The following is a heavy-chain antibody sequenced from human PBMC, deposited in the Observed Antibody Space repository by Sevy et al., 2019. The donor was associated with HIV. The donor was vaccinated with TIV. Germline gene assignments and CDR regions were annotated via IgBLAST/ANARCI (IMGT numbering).Heavy chain of an antibody. D-gene: IGHD6-19*01. V-gene: IGHV4-4*07. Sequence: SETLSLTCTVSGGSISSYYWSWIRQPAGKGLEWIGRIYTSGSTNYNPSLKSRVTMSVDTSKNQFSLKLSSVTAADSAVYYCARVDIVYSSGCDGSYNWFDPWGQGTLVTVSS. CDR1: GGSISSYY. CDR3: ARVDIVYSSGCDGSYNWFDP. J-gene: IGHJ5*02. CDR2: IYTSGST.